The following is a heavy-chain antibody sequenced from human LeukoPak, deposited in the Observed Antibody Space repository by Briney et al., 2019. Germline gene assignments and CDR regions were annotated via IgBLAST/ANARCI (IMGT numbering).Heavy chain of an antibody. CDR1: CYTFSNYG. CDR2: ISAYNINT. V-gene: IGHV1-18*01. D-gene: IGHD2-2*01. CDR3: ASWAGYCSSNNCYATSLDY. Sequence: ASVKVSCKASCYTFSNYGISWVRQAPGQGLEWMGWISAYNINTNFAQKLQGRVTMTTDTSTNTAYMELRSLRSDDTAVYYCASWAGYCSSNNCYATSLDYWGQGTLVTVSA. J-gene: IGHJ4*02.